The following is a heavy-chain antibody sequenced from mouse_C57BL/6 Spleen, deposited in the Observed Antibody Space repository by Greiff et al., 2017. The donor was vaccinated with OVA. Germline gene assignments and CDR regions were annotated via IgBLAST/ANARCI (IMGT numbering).Heavy chain of an antibody. V-gene: IGHV1-50*01. CDR1: GYTFTSYW. CDR2: IDPSDSYT. Sequence: VQLQQPGAELVKPGASVKLSCKASGYTFTSYWMQWVKQRPGQGLEWIGEIDPSDSYTNYNQKFKGKATLTVDTSSSTAYMQLSSLTSEDSAVYYCARPYGYEGYAMDYWGQGTSVTVSS. J-gene: IGHJ4*01. CDR3: ARPYGYEGYAMDY. D-gene: IGHD2-2*01.